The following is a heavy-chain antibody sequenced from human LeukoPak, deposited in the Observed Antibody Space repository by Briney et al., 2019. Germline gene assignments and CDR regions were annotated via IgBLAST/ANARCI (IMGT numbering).Heavy chain of an antibody. J-gene: IGHJ4*02. D-gene: IGHD6-13*01. Sequence: GGSLRLSCAASGFTFDDYGMSWVRQAPGKGLEWVSGINWNGGSTGYADSVKGRFTISRDNAKNSLYLQMNSLRAEATALYYCARGGGMTPFDYWGQGTLVTVSS. CDR3: ARGGGMTPFDY. CDR1: GFTFDDYG. V-gene: IGHV3-20*04. CDR2: INWNGGST.